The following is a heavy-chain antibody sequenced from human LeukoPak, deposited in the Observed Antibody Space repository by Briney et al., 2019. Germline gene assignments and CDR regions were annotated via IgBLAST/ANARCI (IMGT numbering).Heavy chain of an antibody. J-gene: IGHJ4*02. CDR2: IYHSGSS. V-gene: IGHV4-34*01. CDR1: GGSFSGYY. Sequence: SETLSLTCAVYGGSFSGYYWSWIRQPPGKGVEWIGSIYHSGSSYYNPSLNGRVTISIDTSKHQFSLNLSSVTAADTAMYYCARVLSGGNSGAHYWGQGTLVTVSS. CDR3: ARVLSGGNSGAHY. D-gene: IGHD4-23*01.